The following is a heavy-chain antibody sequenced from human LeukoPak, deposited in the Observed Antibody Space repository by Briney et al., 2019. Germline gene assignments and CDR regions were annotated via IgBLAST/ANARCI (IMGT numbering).Heavy chain of an antibody. V-gene: IGHV1-69*05. D-gene: IGHD3-16*01. Sequence: SVKVSCKASGGTFSSYAISWVRQAPGHRREWMGGIIPIFGTANYAQKFQGRVTITTDESTSTAYMELSSLRSEDTAVYYCARGPTYQDYYYYMDVWGKGTTVTVSS. J-gene: IGHJ6*03. CDR1: GGTFSSYA. CDR3: ARGPTYQDYYYYMDV. CDR2: IIPIFGTA.